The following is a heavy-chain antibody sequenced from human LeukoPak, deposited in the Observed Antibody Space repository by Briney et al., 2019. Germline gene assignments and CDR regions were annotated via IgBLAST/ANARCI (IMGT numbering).Heavy chain of an antibody. J-gene: IGHJ4*02. D-gene: IGHD3-22*01. V-gene: IGHV1-69*04. Sequence: SVKVSCKASGGTFSSYAISWVRQAPGQGLEWMGRIIPILGIANYAQKFQGRVTITADKSTSTAYMELSSLRSEDTAVYYCASEPLYYYDSSGYYYADWGQGTLVTVPS. CDR2: IIPILGIA. CDR1: GGTFSSYA. CDR3: ASEPLYYYDSSGYYYAD.